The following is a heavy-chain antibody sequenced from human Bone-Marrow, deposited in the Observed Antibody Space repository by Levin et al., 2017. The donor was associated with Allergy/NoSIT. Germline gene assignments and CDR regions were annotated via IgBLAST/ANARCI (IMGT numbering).Heavy chain of an antibody. CDR2: IYPGDSDT. J-gene: IGHJ3*02. D-gene: IGHD1-26*01. CDR1: GYTFTSYW. CDR3: ARQQRVLVGADDAFDI. Sequence: KPGESLKISCQASGYTFTSYWIGWVRQKPGKGLEWMGIIYPGDSDTTYSPSFQGQVTISVDKSIGTAYLQWSSLKASDTAMYYCARQQRVLVGADDAFDIWGQGTLVIVSS. V-gene: IGHV5-51*01.